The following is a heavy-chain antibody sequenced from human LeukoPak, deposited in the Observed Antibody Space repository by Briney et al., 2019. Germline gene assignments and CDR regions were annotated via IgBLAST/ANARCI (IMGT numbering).Heavy chain of an antibody. V-gene: IGHV1-46*03. Sequence: ASVKVSCKTSEYIFTSYYLHWVRQAPGQGLEWLGVVYPSAGTSDPAQRFRARITLSDDTSTSTVYMELRSLKSEDTAIYFCVREYHGGYFDFWGQGTLVTVSS. CDR2: VYPSAGTS. D-gene: IGHD3-16*01. CDR3: VREYHGGYFDF. J-gene: IGHJ4*02. CDR1: EYIFTSYY.